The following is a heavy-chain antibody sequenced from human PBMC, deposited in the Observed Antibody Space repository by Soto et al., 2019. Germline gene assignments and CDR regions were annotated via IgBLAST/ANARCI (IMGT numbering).Heavy chain of an antibody. V-gene: IGHV3-30*04. Sequence: QVQLVESGGGVVQPGRSLRLSCAASGLTFINYNMHWVRQAPGKGLEWVAVISYDGSITNYADSVKGRFTISRDNSKNTLFLQMNGLRAEDTAMYYCARDPESRRGPTYGSGNWGQGILVIVSS. CDR2: ISYDGSIT. J-gene: IGHJ4*01. D-gene: IGHD1-26*01. CDR1: GLTFINYN. CDR3: ARDPESRRGPTYGSGN.